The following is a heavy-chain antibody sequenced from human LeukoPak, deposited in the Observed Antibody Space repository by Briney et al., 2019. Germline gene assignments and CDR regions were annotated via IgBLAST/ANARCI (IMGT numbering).Heavy chain of an antibody. J-gene: IGHJ4*02. Sequence: GASVKVSCKASGYTFTGYYMHWVRQAPGQGLEWMGWINPNSGGTNYAQKFQGRVTMTRDTSISTAYMELSRLRSDDTAVYYCAKGRENIMITFGGVIVKSHWGQGTLVTVSS. V-gene: IGHV1-2*02. CDR3: AKGRENIMITFGGVIVKSH. CDR1: GYTFTGYY. D-gene: IGHD3-16*02. CDR2: INPNSGGT.